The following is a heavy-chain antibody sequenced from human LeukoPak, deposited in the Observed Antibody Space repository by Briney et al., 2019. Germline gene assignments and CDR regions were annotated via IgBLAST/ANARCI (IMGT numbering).Heavy chain of an antibody. CDR2: MNPNSGNT. CDR3: ARKAITSGSWRYYYYMDV. Sequence: ASVKVSCKASGYTFTSYDINWVRQATGQGLEWMGWMNPNSGNTGYAQKFQGRVTITRNTSISTAYMELSSLRSEDTAVYYCARKAITSGSWRYYYYMDVWGKGTTVTVSS. V-gene: IGHV1-8*03. J-gene: IGHJ6*03. CDR1: GYTFTSYD. D-gene: IGHD6-13*01.